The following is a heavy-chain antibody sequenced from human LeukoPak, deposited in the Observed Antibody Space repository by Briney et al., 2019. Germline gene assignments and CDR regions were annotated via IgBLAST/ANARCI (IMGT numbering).Heavy chain of an antibody. V-gene: IGHV1-2*02. CDR3: ARLTYYDFWSGYNYAFDI. CDR1: GYTFTGYY. Sequence: ASVKVSCKASGYTFTGYYMHWVRQAPGQGLEWMGWINPNSGGTNYAQKLQGRVTMTRDTSISTAYMELSRLRSDDTAVYYCARLTYYDFWSGYNYAFDIWGQGTMVTVSS. D-gene: IGHD3-3*01. CDR2: INPNSGGT. J-gene: IGHJ3*02.